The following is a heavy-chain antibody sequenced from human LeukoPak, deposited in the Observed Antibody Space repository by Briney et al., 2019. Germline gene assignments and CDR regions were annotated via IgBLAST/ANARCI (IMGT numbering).Heavy chain of an antibody. Sequence: GGSLRLSCPATEFTYSRYAMSGTRQAPGKGLEWVSAIIAGGRSTFYTYSVKGPSTMSRDNSKYTLYLQMNSLRAEDTAVYYCAKEIWLTVTTPGRTYFEYWGEGALVTVSS. J-gene: IGHJ4*02. CDR1: EFTYSRYA. CDR2: IIAGGRST. CDR3: AKEIWLTVTTPGRTYFEY. D-gene: IGHD4-17*01. V-gene: IGHV3-23*01.